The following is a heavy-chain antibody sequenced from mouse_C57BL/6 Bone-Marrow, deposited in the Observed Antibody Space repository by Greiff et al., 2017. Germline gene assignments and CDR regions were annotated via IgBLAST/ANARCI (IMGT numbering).Heavy chain of an antibody. CDR3: ARHERYYDYEGYFDY. J-gene: IGHJ2*01. V-gene: IGHV1-62-2*01. CDR2: FYPGSGSI. CDR1: GYIFTEYT. Sequence: VMLVESGAELVKPGASVKLSCKASGYIFTEYTIHWVKQRSGQGLEWIGWFYPGSGSIKYNERFKDKATLTADKSSNTVYMELSRLTSEDSAVYFCARHERYYDYEGYFDYWRRGTTLTVSS. D-gene: IGHD2-4*01.